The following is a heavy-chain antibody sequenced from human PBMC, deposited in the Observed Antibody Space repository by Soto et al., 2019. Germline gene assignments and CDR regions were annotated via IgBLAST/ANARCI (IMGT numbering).Heavy chain of an antibody. Sequence: QVQLPESGPGLVKPSQTLSLTCTVSGGSISSGDYYCTWIRHHPGKGLEWIGYIYYSGSTKHNPSLKSRITISVDTSKNQFSLKLNSVTDADTAVYYCAITKTSSTSFHVVYWGPGTQVTVSS. CDR3: AITKTSSTSFHVVY. V-gene: IGHV4-31*03. J-gene: IGHJ4*02. CDR1: GGSISSGDYY. CDR2: IYYSGST. D-gene: IGHD2-2*01.